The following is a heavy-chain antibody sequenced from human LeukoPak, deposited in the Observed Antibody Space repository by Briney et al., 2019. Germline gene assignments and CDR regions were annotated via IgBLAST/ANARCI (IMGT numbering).Heavy chain of an antibody. CDR1: GFTFSSYA. J-gene: IGHJ4*02. CDR2: ISGSGGST. D-gene: IGHD5-12*01. CDR3: AKDREIRGYSGYDGVFDY. Sequence: GGSLRLSCAASGFTFSSYAMSWVRQAPGKGLEWVSAISGSGGSTYYADSVKGRFTISRDNSKNTLYLQMNSLRAEDTAVYYCAKDREIRGYSGYDGVFDYRGQGTLVTVSS. V-gene: IGHV3-23*01.